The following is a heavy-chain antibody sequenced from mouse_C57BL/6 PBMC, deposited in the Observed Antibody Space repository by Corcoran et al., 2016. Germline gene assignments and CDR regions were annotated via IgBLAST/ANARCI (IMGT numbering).Heavy chain of an antibody. CDR3: ASPYYYGSSGWYFDV. Sequence: QVQLQQSGPELVKPGASVKISCKASGYSFTSYYIHWVKQRPGQGLEWIGWIYPGSGNTKYNEKFKGKATLTADTSSSTAYMQLSSLTSEDSAVYYCASPYYYGSSGWYFDVWGTGTTVTVSS. V-gene: IGHV1-66*01. CDR2: IYPGSGNT. J-gene: IGHJ1*03. CDR1: GYSFTSYY. D-gene: IGHD1-1*01.